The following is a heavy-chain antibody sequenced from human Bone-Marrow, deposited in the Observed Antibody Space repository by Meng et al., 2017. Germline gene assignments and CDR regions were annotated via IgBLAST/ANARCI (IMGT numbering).Heavy chain of an antibody. Sequence: GESLKISCAASGFTFSSYWMHWVRQAPGKGLVWVSRINSDGSSTSYADSVKGRFTISRDNSKNTVYLQMNSLRAEDTAVYYCANGRSADYWGQGTLVTVSS. CDR1: GFTFSSYW. V-gene: IGHV3-74*01. D-gene: IGHD1-1*01. J-gene: IGHJ4*02. CDR2: INSDGSST. CDR3: ANGRSADY.